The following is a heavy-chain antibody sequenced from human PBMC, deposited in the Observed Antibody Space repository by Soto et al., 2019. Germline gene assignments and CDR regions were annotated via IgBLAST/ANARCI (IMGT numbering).Heavy chain of an antibody. Sequence: QVQLVQSGAEVKKPGSSVKVSCKASGGTFSSYAISCVRQARGQGLEWMGGIIPIFGTANYAQKFQCRVTITAYESTSTAYMELRSLRSEDTAVYYCARDSSSPGRGGGMAVWGQWPTVTVSS. CDR3: ARDSSSPGRGGGMAV. D-gene: IGHD6-6*01. J-gene: IGHJ6*02. CDR1: GGTFSSYA. V-gene: IGHV1-69*01. CDR2: IIPIFGTA.